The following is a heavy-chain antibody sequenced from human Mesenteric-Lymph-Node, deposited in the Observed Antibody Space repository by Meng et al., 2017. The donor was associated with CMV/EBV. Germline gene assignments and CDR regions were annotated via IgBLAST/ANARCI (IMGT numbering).Heavy chain of an antibody. Sequence: GSLRLSCTVSGGSVSSGSYYWSWIRQPPGKGLEWIGYIYYSGSTNYNPSLKSRVTISVDTSKNQFSLKLSSVTAADTAVYYCARWLGWGGDYWGQGTLVTVSS. CDR2: IYYSGST. J-gene: IGHJ4*02. CDR1: GGSVSSGSYY. V-gene: IGHV4-61*01. CDR3: ARWLGWGGDY. D-gene: IGHD6-19*01.